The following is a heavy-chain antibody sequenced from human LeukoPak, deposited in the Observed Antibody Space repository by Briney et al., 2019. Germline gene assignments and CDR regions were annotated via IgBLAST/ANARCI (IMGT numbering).Heavy chain of an antibody. CDR3: ATDRALLGIAVTFDY. D-gene: IGHD6-19*01. J-gene: IGHJ4*02. CDR1: GYTLTELS. Sequence: VASVKVSCKVSGYTLTELSMHWVRQAPGKGLEWMGGFDPEDGETIYAQKFRGRVTMTEDTSTDTAYMELSSLRSEDTAVYYCATDRALLGIAVTFDYWGQGTLVTVSS. CDR2: FDPEDGET. V-gene: IGHV1-24*01.